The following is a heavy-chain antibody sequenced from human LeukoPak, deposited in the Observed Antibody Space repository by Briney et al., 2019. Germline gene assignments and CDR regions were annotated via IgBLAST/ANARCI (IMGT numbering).Heavy chain of an antibody. J-gene: IGHJ6*02. CDR3: ARDRVGATPGYYYYGVDV. CDR1: GGSISSYY. CDR2: IYYTGST. D-gene: IGHD1-26*01. Sequence: PSETLSLTCTVSGGSISSYYWSWIRQPPGKGLEWIGYIYYTGSTSYNPSLKSRVTISVDTSKNQFSLKLSSVTAVDTAVYYCARDRVGATPGYYYYGVDVWGQGTTVTVSS. V-gene: IGHV4-59*01.